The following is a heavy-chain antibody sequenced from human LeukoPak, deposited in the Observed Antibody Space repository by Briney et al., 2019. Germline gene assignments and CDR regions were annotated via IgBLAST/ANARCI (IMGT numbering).Heavy chain of an antibody. Sequence: AASVKVSCKTSGYLFTGFYIHWVRQVPGQGLEWMGWINPNSGDTKSAPKFQGRVAMTRVTSINTAYMGMSGLTPDDTAIYYCAKRGGALSHWGQGTPVTVTS. CDR1: GYLFTGFY. J-gene: IGHJ4*02. V-gene: IGHV1-2*02. CDR2: INPNSGDT. D-gene: IGHD2-21*01. CDR3: AKRGGALSH.